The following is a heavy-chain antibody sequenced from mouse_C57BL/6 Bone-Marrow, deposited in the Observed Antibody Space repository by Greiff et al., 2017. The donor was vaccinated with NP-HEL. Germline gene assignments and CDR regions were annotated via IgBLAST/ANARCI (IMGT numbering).Heavy chain of an antibody. Sequence: EVQLVESGGGLVKPGGSLKLSCAASGFTFSSYAMSWVRQTPEKRLEWVATISDGGSYTYYPDNVKGRFTISRDNAKNNLYLQMSHLKSEDTAMYYCARHYYGSPFDYWGQGTTLTVSS. D-gene: IGHD1-1*01. J-gene: IGHJ2*01. CDR2: ISDGGSYT. V-gene: IGHV5-4*01. CDR3: ARHYYGSPFDY. CDR1: GFTFSSYA.